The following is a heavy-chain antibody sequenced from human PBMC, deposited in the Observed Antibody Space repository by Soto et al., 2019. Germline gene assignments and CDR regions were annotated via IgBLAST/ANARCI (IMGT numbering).Heavy chain of an antibody. Sequence: SETLSLTCSASGGSITSSSHFWGWVRQPPGKGLEWIGTIYFTGNTYYTPSLKSRLTMSIDTSKNEFSLKMSSVTAADTAVYYCARGRVVVPAAVMFNCLDPWGQGALVTVSS. CDR3: ARGRVVVPAAVMFNCLDP. CDR1: GGSITSSSHF. CDR2: IYFTGNT. V-gene: IGHV4-39*07. D-gene: IGHD2-2*01. J-gene: IGHJ5*02.